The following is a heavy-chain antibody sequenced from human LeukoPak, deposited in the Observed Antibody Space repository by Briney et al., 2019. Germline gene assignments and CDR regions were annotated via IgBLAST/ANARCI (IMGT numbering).Heavy chain of an antibody. J-gene: IGHJ6*02. Sequence: GGPLRLSCAASGFTFSGSAMHWVRQASGKGLEWVGRIRRKTDSYATAYAASVKGRFTISRDDSKNTAYLQMNSLKNEDTAVYYCTGSSTFYYFYGMDVWGQGTTVTVSS. CDR3: TGSSTFYYFYGMDV. D-gene: IGHD2-2*01. CDR2: IRRKTDSYAT. CDR1: GFTFSGSA. V-gene: IGHV3-73*01.